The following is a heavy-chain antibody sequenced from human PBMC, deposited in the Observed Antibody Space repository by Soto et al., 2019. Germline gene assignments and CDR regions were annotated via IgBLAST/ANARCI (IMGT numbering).Heavy chain of an antibody. Sequence: GGSLRLSCAASGFRFSTYDMDWLRQAPGKGPEWIAHISTTSFTIYYADSVKGRFTISRDNARNSLYLEMNSLRDEDTAVYYCARDRCYDGTCYSASDSWGQGTLVTVSS. V-gene: IGHV3-48*02. J-gene: IGHJ5*01. CDR3: ARDRCYDGTCYSASDS. D-gene: IGHD2-15*01. CDR2: ISTTSFTI. CDR1: GFRFSTYD.